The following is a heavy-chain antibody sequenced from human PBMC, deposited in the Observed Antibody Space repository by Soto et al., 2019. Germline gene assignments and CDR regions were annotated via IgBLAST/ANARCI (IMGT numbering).Heavy chain of an antibody. D-gene: IGHD5-12*01. V-gene: IGHV3-23*01. CDR3: AKKWLRLSGFDH. CDR1: GFTFSSYA. CDR2: ISGSGGST. Sequence: GGSLRLSCAASGFTFSSYATSWVRQAPGKGLEWVSAISGSGGSTYYADSVKGRFTISRDNSKNTLYLQMNSLRAEDTAVYYCAKKWLRLSGFDHWGQGNLVTVSS. J-gene: IGHJ4*02.